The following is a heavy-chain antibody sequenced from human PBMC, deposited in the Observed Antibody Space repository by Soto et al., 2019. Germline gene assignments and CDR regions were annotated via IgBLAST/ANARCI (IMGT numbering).Heavy chain of an antibody. CDR2: IKKDGSEK. V-gene: IGHV3-7*01. CDR3: ARDVRSSGFVSAGLRGAFDI. J-gene: IGHJ3*02. D-gene: IGHD6-19*01. CDR1: GFTFSSYW. Sequence: GGSLRLSCAASGFTFSSYWMSWVRQAPGKGLEWVANIKKDGSEKDYVDSVKGRFTNSRDNAKNSLYLQMNSLRAEDTAVYYCARDVRSSGFVSAGLRGAFDIWGQGTMVTVSS.